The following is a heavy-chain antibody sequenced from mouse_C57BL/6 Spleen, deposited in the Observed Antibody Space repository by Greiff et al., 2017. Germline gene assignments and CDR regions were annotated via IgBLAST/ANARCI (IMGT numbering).Heavy chain of an antibody. J-gene: IGHJ4*01. CDR1: GYSITSGYY. V-gene: IGHV3-6*01. CDR3: ARDGTTGAMDY. CDR2: ISYDGSN. D-gene: IGHD4-1*01. Sequence: EVQLQQSGPGLVKPSQSLSLTCSVTGYSITSGYYWNWIRQFPGNKLEWMGYISYDGSNNYNPSLKNRISITRDTSKNQFFLQLNSVTTENTATYYCARDGTTGAMDYWGQGTSVTVSS.